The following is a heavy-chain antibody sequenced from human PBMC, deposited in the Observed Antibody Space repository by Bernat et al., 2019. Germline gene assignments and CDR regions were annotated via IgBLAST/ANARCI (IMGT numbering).Heavy chain of an antibody. CDR3: ARELWADYGDN. V-gene: IGHV3-53*04. D-gene: IGHD2-21*01. Sequence: EVQLVESGGGLVQPGGSLRLSCAASGFTVSSNYMSWVRQAPGKGLEWVSVIYSGGSTYYADSVKGRFTISRNNSKNTLYLQMNSLRAEDTAVYYCARELWADYGDNWGQGTLVTVSS. CDR2: IYSGGST. J-gene: IGHJ4*02. CDR1: GFTVSSNY.